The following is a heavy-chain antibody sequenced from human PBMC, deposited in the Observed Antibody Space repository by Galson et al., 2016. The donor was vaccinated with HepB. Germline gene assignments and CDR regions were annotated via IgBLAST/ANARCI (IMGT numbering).Heavy chain of an antibody. CDR1: GGSFTAHY. CDR3: ARMEKWPTAHADV. J-gene: IGHJ4*02. CDR2: INHGGAT. Sequence: ETLSLTCAVYGGSFTAHYWTWIRQHPGKGFEWIGDINHGGATNYNPSLGSRVTISVATSKNQFSFSLKSVTAADQAVYFCARMEKWPTAHADVWGQGTLVTVSS. V-gene: IGHV4-34*01. D-gene: IGHD5-12*01.